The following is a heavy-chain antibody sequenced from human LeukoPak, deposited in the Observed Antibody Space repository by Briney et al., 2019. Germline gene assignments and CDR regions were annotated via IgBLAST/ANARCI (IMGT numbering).Heavy chain of an antibody. CDR2: ISSSSSTI. V-gene: IGHV3-48*01. CDR1: GFTFSSYS. CDR3: ARVGRTIFGVVIRPFGY. Sequence: GGSLRLSCAASGFTFSSYSMNWVRQAPGKGLEWVSYISSSSSTIYYADSVKGRFTISRDNAKNSLYLQMNSLRAEDTAVYYCARVGRTIFGVVIRPFGYWGQGTLVTVSS. J-gene: IGHJ4*02. D-gene: IGHD3-3*01.